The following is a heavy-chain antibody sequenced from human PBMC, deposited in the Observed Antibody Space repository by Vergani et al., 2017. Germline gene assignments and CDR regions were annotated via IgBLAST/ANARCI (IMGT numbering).Heavy chain of an antibody. CDR2: INHSGST. V-gene: IGHV4-34*01. CDR3: ARGHDRSDYGDHSTLPFDY. J-gene: IGHJ4*02. Sequence: QVQLQQWGAGLLKPSETLSLTCAVYGGSFSGYYWSWIRQPPGKGLEWIGEINHSGSTNYNPSRKSRVTISVDTSKNQFSLKLSSVTAADTAVYYCARGHDRSDYGDHSTLPFDYWGQGTLVTVSS. D-gene: IGHD4-17*01. CDR1: GGSFSGYY.